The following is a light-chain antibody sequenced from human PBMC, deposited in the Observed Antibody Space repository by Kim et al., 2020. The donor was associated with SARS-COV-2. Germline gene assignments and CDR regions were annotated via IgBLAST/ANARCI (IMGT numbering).Light chain of an antibody. J-gene: IGLJ2*01. Sequence: SSELTQDPAVSVALGQTVRITCQGDSLRSYYASWYQQKPGQAPVLVIYGKNNRPSGIPDRFSGSSSGNTASLTITGAQAEVEADYYCNSRDRSGNHVVFG. V-gene: IGLV3-19*01. CDR3: NSRDRSGNHVV. CDR1: SLRSYY. CDR2: GKN.